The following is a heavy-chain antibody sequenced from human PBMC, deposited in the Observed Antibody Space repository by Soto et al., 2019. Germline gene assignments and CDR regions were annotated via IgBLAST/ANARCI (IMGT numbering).Heavy chain of an antibody. J-gene: IGHJ5*02. CDR2: ISSSSSYI. CDR1: GFTFSSYS. D-gene: IGHD6-6*01. CDR3: ARDFIAARPGWFDP. V-gene: IGHV3-21*01. Sequence: PGGSLRLSCAASGFTFSSYSMKWVRQAPGKGLEWVSSISSSSSYIYYADSVKGRFTISRDNAKNSLYLQMNSLRAEDTAVYYCARDFIAARPGWFDPWGQGTLVTVSS.